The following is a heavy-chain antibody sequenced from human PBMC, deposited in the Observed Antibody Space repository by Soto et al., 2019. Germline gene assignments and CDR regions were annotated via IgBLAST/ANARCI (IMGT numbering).Heavy chain of an antibody. CDR3: ARWPQLEPRFDY. V-gene: IGHV4-59*12. Sequence: SETLSLTCTVSGGSISSYYWSWIRQPPGKGLEWIGYIYYSGSTNYNPSLKSRVTISVDTSKNQFSLKLSSVTAADTAVYYCARWPQLEPRFDYWGQGNLVTVSS. J-gene: IGHJ4*02. CDR1: GGSISSYY. D-gene: IGHD1-1*01. CDR2: IYYSGST.